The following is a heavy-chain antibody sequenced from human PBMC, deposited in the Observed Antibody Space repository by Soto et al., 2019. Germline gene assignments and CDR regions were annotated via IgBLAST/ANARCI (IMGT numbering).Heavy chain of an antibody. CDR2: INPNSGGT. V-gene: IGHV1-2*02. CDR3: ARDRDYDILTGYYPLAFDI. CDR1: GYTFTGYY. J-gene: IGHJ3*02. Sequence: ASVKVSCKASGYTFTGYYMHWVRQAPGQGLEWMGWINPNSGGTNYAQKFQGRVTMTRDTSISTAYMELSRLRSDDTAVYYCARDRDYDILTGYYPLAFDIWGQGTMVTVS. D-gene: IGHD3-9*01.